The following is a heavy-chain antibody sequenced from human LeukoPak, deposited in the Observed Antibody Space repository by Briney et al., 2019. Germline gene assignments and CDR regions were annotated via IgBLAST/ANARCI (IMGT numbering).Heavy chain of an antibody. D-gene: IGHD1-26*01. CDR1: GGSFSGYY. V-gene: IGHV4-34*01. Sequence: PSETLSLTCAVYGGSFSGYYWSWIRQPPGKGLEWIGSIYHSGSTYYNPSLKSRVTISVDTSKNQFSLKLSSVTAADTAVYYCARDVGLGWELGDWGQGTLVAVSS. J-gene: IGHJ4*02. CDR2: IYHSGST. CDR3: ARDVGLGWELGD.